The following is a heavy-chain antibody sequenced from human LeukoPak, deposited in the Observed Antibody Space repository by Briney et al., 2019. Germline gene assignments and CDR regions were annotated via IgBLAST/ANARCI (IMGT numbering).Heavy chain of an antibody. CDR1: GVSISSYY. CDR3: ARRVIMSGTGVPDTWLDP. V-gene: IGHV4-4*07. J-gene: IGHJ5*02. CDR2: VYTSGIT. Sequence: SETLSLTCTVSGVSISSYYWSWVRQPAGKGLEWIGRVYTSGITNYNPSLKSRLTLSLDTSKNQFSLNLSSVTAADTAVYYCARRVIMSGTGVPDTWLDPWGQGTLVTVSS. D-gene: IGHD1-26*01.